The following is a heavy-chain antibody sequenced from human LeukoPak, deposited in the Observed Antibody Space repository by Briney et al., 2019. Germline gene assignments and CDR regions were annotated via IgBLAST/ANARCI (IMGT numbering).Heavy chain of an antibody. CDR2: IWYDGSKT. Sequence: GGSLRLSCAASGFTFSSYGMHWVRQAPGKGLEWVAVIWYDGSKTYHADSVKGRFTISRDNAKNSLYLQMNSLRAEDTAVYYCAGGSGWLEDCWGQGTLVTVSS. CDR1: GFTFSSYG. V-gene: IGHV3-33*03. D-gene: IGHD6-19*01. J-gene: IGHJ4*02. CDR3: AGGSGWLEDC.